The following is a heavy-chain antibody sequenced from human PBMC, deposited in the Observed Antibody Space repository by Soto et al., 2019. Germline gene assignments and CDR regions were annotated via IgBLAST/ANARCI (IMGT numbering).Heavy chain of an antibody. Sequence: SETLSLTCSVNGGSLSDYYMSWIRQSPGKGLEWIGEISQSEGTNYNPSLKSRVTMSRDLSKNQFSLRLNSVTDADSAVYYCARGLDHSKIGYWGPGTLVTVSS. CDR1: GGSLSDYY. J-gene: IGHJ4*02. V-gene: IGHV4-34*01. CDR2: ISQSEGT. D-gene: IGHD4-4*01. CDR3: ARGLDHSKIGY.